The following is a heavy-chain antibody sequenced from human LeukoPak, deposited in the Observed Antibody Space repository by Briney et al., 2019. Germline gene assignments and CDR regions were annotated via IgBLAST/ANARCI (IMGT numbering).Heavy chain of an antibody. J-gene: IGHJ5*02. CDR1: GFTFSSYD. Sequence: GGSLRLSCAASGFTFSSYDMHWVRQATGKGLEWVSAIGTAGDTYYPGSVKGRFTISRENAKNSLYLQMNSLRAGDTAVYYCARLTKYYDILTGYYTSRFDPWGQGTLVTVSS. CDR2: IGTAGDT. V-gene: IGHV3-13*01. D-gene: IGHD3-9*01. CDR3: ARLTKYYDILTGYYTSRFDP.